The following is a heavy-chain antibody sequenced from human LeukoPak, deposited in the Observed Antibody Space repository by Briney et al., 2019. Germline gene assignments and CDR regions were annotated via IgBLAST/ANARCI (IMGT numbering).Heavy chain of an antibody. CDR1: GGFNTHYY. Sequence: SETLSLTCSVSGGFNTHYYWSWIRQPPGKGLEWSGYFYHSGSTNYNPSLKSRVTISVDTSKNHFSLKLSSVTAADTAVAYCARGQWLPVFDFWGQGTLVTVSS. V-gene: IGHV4-59*01. J-gene: IGHJ4*02. CDR3: ARGQWLPVFDF. D-gene: IGHD3-22*01. CDR2: FYHSGST.